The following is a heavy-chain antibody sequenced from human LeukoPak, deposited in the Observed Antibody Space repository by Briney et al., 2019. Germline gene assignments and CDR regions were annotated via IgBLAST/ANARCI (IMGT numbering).Heavy chain of an antibody. V-gene: IGHV4-59*01. CDR2: IYYSGST. CDR1: GGSISSYY. CDR3: ARDSGTTGEVKFDP. J-gene: IGHJ5*02. D-gene: IGHD3-10*01. Sequence: SETLSLTCTVSGGSISSYYWSWIRQPPGKGLEWIGYIYYSGSTNYNPSLKSRVTTSVDTSKNQFSLKLSSVTAADTAVYYCARDSGTTGEVKFDPWGPGSLVTVSS.